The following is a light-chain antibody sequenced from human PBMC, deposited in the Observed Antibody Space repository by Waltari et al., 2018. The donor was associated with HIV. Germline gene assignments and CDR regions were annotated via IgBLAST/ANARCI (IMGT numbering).Light chain of an antibody. CDR3: QSYDSSLTMV. Sequence: QPVLTQPPPVPVAPGQTVPISFTGGCSNIGAGYHVHWYQRLPGTAPKLLIFATINRPSGVPDRFSGSSSGTSASLAITGLQAEDEADYYCQSYDSSLTMVFGGGTKVTVL. CDR1: CSNIGAGYH. CDR2: ATI. V-gene: IGLV1-40*01. J-gene: IGLJ2*01.